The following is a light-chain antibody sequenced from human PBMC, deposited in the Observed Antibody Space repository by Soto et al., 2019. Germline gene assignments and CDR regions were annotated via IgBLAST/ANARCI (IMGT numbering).Light chain of an antibody. CDR1: SSDVGGYNY. CDR3: SSYTSRSTPV. V-gene: IGLV2-14*01. J-gene: IGLJ2*01. Sequence: QSVLTQPRSVSGSPGQSVTISCTGTSSDVGGYNYVSWYQQLPGKAPKLMIYEVSNRPSGVSNRFSGSKSGNTASLTISELQAEDEADYYCSSYTSRSTPVFGGGTKLTVL. CDR2: EVS.